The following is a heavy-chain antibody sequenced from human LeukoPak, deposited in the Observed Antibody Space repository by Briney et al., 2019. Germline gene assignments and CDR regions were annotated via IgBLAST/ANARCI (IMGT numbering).Heavy chain of an antibody. CDR3: ARSRTAVAGTFDY. D-gene: IGHD6-19*01. J-gene: IGHJ4*02. V-gene: IGHV5-51*01. Sequence: GESLKISCKGSGYSFTSYWIGWVRQMPGKGLEWMGIIYPGDSDTRYSPSFQGQVTISAGKSISTAYLQWSSLKASDTAMYYCARSRTAVAGTFDYWGQGTLVTVSS. CDR1: GYSFTSYW. CDR2: IYPGDSDT.